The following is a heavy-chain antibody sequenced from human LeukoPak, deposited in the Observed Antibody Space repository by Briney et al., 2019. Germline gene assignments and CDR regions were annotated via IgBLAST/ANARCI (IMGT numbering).Heavy chain of an antibody. V-gene: IGHV3-23*01. D-gene: IGHD6-19*01. CDR1: GFTFSSCA. CDR3: AKSWGSSGWYVLDY. J-gene: IGHJ4*02. Sequence: GGSLRLSCAASGFTFSSCAMSWVRQAPGKGLEWVSAISGSGGSTYYADSVKGRFTISRDNSKNTLYLQMNSLRAEDTAVYYCAKSWGSSGWYVLDYWGQGTLVTVSS. CDR2: ISGSGGST.